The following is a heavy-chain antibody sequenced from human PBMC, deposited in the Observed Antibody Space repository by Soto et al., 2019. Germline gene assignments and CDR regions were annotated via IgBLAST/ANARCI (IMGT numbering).Heavy chain of an antibody. CDR1: GFTFSSYA. V-gene: IGHV3-23*01. Sequence: GGSLRLSCAASGFTFSSYAMSWVRQAPGKGLEWLSPISGSGGSTYYADSVKGRFTISRDNSKNTLYLQMSSLRAEDTAVYYCAKDQYYYDSSGYYYLGAFDIWGQGTMVTVSS. D-gene: IGHD3-22*01. CDR2: ISGSGGST. J-gene: IGHJ3*02. CDR3: AKDQYYYDSSGYYYLGAFDI.